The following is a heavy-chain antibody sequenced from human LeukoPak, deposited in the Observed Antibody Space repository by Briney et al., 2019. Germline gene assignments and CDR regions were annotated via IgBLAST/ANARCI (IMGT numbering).Heavy chain of an antibody. CDR2: IYHSGST. J-gene: IGHJ4*02. CDR3: ARAQQLWYTTDYFDY. CDR1: DGSISSGGYS. V-gene: IGHV4-30-2*01. Sequence: SQTLSLTCAVSDGSISSGGYSWSWIRQPPGKGLEWIGYIYHSGSTYYNPSLKSRVTISVDRSKNQFSLKLSSVTAADTAVYYCARAQQLWYTTDYFDYWGQGTLSPSPQ. D-gene: IGHD5-18*01.